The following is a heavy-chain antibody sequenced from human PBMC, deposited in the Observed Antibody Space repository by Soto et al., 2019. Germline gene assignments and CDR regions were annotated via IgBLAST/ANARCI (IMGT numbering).Heavy chain of an antibody. CDR3: ARGPGSRRRKDYYYYYGMDV. V-gene: IGHV1-8*01. CDR1: GYTFTSYD. J-gene: IGHJ6*02. Sequence: ASVKVSCKASGYTFTSYDINWVRQATGQGLEWMGWMNPNSGNTGYAQKFQGRVTMTRNTSISTAYMELSSLRSEDTAVYYCARGPGSRRRKDYYYYYGMDVWGQGTTVTVSS. CDR2: MNPNSGNT. D-gene: IGHD6-13*01.